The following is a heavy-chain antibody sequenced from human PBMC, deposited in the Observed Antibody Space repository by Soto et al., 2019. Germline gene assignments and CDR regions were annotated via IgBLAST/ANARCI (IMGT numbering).Heavy chain of an antibody. Sequence: EVQLVESGGGLVQPGGSLRLSCVASGFTFSSYWMHWVRQDPGKGLVWVSSIKTDGTATQYADSVKGRFTVSRDNAKNTLYLQMNSLRAEDTAVYYCAKELSWGQCDYWGQGTLGTVSS. CDR1: GFTFSSYW. CDR2: IKTDGTAT. V-gene: IGHV3-74*03. J-gene: IGHJ4*02. D-gene: IGHD1-26*01. CDR3: AKELSWGQCDY.